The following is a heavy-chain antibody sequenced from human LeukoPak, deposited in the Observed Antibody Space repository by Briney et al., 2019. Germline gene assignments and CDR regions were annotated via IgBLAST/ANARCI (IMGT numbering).Heavy chain of an antibody. Sequence: ASVKVSCKASGYIFTDYYMHWVRQAPGQGLGWMGWINPNSGGTNYAQKFQGRVTMTRDTSISTAYMELSRLRSDDTAVYYCARGVRGDQYSYGPRVNYYYYYYMDVWGKGTTVTISS. CDR3: ARGVRGDQYSYGPRVNYYYYYYMDV. CDR2: INPNSGGT. D-gene: IGHD5-18*01. J-gene: IGHJ6*03. V-gene: IGHV1-2*02. CDR1: GYIFTDYY.